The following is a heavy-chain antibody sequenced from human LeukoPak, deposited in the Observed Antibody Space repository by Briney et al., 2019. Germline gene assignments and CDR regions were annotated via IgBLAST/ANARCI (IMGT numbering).Heavy chain of an antibody. V-gene: IGHV3-48*01. J-gene: IGHJ4*02. CDR3: AKPGGVLLWFGELTGD. CDR1: GFIFSTFD. Sequence: GGSLTLSCAASGFIFSTFDMIWVRQAPGKGLELTSYISSGSGPIYYADSVKGRFIISRDNAKNSLYLQMNSLRAEDTAVYYCAKPGGVLLWFGELTGDWGQGTLVTVSS. CDR2: ISSGSGPI. D-gene: IGHD3-10*01.